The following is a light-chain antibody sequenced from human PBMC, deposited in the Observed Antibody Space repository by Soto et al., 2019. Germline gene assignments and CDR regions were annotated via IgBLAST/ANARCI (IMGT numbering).Light chain of an antibody. J-gene: IGLJ2*01. Sequence: QSALTQPASVSGSPGQSIAISCTGTSSDIGDYNYVSWYQQHPGKAPKLMIFDVSNRPSGVSNRFSGSMSGNTASLTISGLQPEDDADYYCSSYTGGSTVVFGGGTKLTVL. V-gene: IGLV2-14*01. CDR1: SSDIGDYNY. CDR3: SSYTGGSTVV. CDR2: DVS.